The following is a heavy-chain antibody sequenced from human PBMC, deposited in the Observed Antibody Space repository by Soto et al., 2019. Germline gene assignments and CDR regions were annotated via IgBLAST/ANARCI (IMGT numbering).Heavy chain of an antibody. V-gene: IGHV3-7*01. CDR3: VRDPLAIEGGQYYYYYMDV. D-gene: IGHD2-2*01. CDR2: IKDDGNEK. CDR1: EMTFSLFS. Sequence: DVRLVESGGGLVQTGKALRLSCEVSEMTFSLFSMSWVRRVPGKRLEWVATIKDDGNEKAYAESGKGRFTISRDNDKNSLYMEMNDLRVDDSSVYYCVRDPLAIEGGQYYYYYMDVWGKGPTVTVSS. J-gene: IGHJ6*03.